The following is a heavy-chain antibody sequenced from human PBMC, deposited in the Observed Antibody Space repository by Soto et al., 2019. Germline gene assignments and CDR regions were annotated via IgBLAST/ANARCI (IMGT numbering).Heavy chain of an antibody. CDR3: AVHGSGSYDYYYYGMDV. CDR2: IIPIFGTA. Sequence: ASVKVSCKAPGGTFSSYAISWVRQAPGQGLEWMGGIIPIFGTANYAQKFQGRVTITTDESTSTAYMELSSLRSEDTAVYYCAVHGSGSYDYYYYGMDVWGQGTTVTVSS. J-gene: IGHJ6*02. V-gene: IGHV1-69*05. D-gene: IGHD3-10*01. CDR1: GGTFSSYA.